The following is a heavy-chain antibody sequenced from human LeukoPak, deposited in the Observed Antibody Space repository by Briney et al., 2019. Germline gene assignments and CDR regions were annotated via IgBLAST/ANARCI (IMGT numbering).Heavy chain of an antibody. J-gene: IGHJ3*02. D-gene: IGHD2-8*01. V-gene: IGHV4-30-2*01. CDR2: IYHSGST. CDR1: GGSISSGGYY. Sequence: SETLSLTCTVSGGSISSGGYYWSWIRQPSGKGLEWIGYIYHSGSTYYNPSLKSRVTISVDRSKNQFSLKLSSVTAADTAVYYCASMLDPLRHAFDIWGQGTMVTVSS. CDR3: ASMLDPLRHAFDI.